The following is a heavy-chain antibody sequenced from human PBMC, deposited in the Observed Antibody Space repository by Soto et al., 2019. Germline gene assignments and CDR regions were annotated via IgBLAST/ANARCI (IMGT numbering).Heavy chain of an antibody. CDR3: ARLLNLGFEEPPGWFGP. CDR2: ISAYNGNT. CDR1: GYTFTSYG. Sequence: GASVKVSCKASGYTFTSYGISWVRQAPGQGLEWMGWISAYNGNTNYAQKLQGRVTMTTDTSTSTAYMELRSLRSDDTAVYYCARLLNLGFEEPPGWFGPWGKGTLVTVS. V-gene: IGHV1-18*01. D-gene: IGHD3-10*01. J-gene: IGHJ5*02.